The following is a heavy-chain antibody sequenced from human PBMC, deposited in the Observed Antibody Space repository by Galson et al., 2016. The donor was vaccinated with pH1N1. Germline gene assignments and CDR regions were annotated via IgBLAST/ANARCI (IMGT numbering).Heavy chain of an antibody. CDR1: GYSFTTYW. V-gene: IGHV5-51*01. CDR3: AKRGGSLRPGAFDF. D-gene: IGHD3-16*01. J-gene: IGHJ3*01. Sequence: QSGAEVKKAGESLKISCKASGYSFTTYWIGWVRQVPGKGLEWMGNIYPGDSDTTYSPSFQGQGTFSVDKSITPAFLHWNSLEASDPAIYYCAKRGGSLRPGAFDFWGQGTLVSVSS. CDR2: IYPGDSDT.